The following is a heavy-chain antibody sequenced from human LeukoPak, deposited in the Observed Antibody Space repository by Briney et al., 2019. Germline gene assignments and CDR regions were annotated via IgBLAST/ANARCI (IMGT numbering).Heavy chain of an antibody. CDR2: IAYDGSNE. D-gene: IGHD3-3*01. V-gene: IGHV3-30*04. CDR3: ARPSGSVTIFGVVDYFDY. CDR1: GFTFNNYG. Sequence: PGRSLRLSCVVSGFTFNNYGMHWVRQAPGKGLDWVASIAYDGSNENYAESVKGRFTIYRDNSKNTLYMQMNSLRAEDTAVYYCARPSGSVTIFGVVDYFDYWGQGSLVTVSS. J-gene: IGHJ4*02.